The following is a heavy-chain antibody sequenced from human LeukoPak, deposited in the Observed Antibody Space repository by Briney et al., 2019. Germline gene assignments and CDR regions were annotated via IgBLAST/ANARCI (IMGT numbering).Heavy chain of an antibody. CDR2: VSYDEITN. CDR1: GFTFSSYS. CDR3: ARRYSGDSPLDY. Sequence: GGSLRLSCAASGFTFSSYSMYWVRQAPGKGLEWVALVSYDEITNYYADSVKGRFTISRDNSKNTLYLQMNSLRVEDTAVYYCARRYSGDSPLDYWGQGTLVTVSS. J-gene: IGHJ4*02. D-gene: IGHD4-17*01. V-gene: IGHV3-30-3*01.